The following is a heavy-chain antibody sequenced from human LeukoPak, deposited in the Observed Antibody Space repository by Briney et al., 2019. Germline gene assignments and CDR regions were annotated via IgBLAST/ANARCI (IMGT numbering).Heavy chain of an antibody. CDR3: ARQYCSSIRCYYYFDY. V-gene: IGHV4-34*01. Sequence: SETLSLTCPVSGGSISDYYWSWFRQPPGKGLEWIGEINHSGSTNYSPSLKSRVTISVDTSKNQFSLKLSSVTAADTAVYYCARQYCSSIRCYYYFDYWGQGILVTVSS. CDR1: GGSISDYY. CDR2: INHSGST. D-gene: IGHD2-2*01. J-gene: IGHJ4*02.